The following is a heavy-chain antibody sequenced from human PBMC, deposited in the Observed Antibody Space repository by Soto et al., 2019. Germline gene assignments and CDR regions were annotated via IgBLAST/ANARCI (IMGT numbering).Heavy chain of an antibody. CDR2: ISFDGTAT. Sequence: EVQLVESGGGLVQPGGSLRLSCAASGFSFSSSWMHWVRQAPGKGLVLVSRISFDGTATTSADALKGRFIISRDNAKTTLFLQMHNLRADDTAMYYCVRDRRLSGHTFDILGQGIFVSVSS. D-gene: IGHD5-12*01. CDR3: VRDRRLSGHTFDI. CDR1: GFSFSSSW. V-gene: IGHV3-74*03. J-gene: IGHJ3*02.